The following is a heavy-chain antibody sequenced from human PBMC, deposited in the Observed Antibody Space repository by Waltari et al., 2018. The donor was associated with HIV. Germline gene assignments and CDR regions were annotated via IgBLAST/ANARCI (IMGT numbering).Heavy chain of an antibody. CDR1: GGSISSYY. CDR2: IYYSGST. Sequence: QVQLQESGPGLVKPSETLSLTCTVSGGSISSYYWSWIRPPPGKGLEWIGYIYYSGSTNYNPSLKSRVTISVDTSKNQFSLKLSSVTAADTAVYYCARQGAAPVHYGMDVWGQGTTVTVSS. CDR3: ARQGAAPVHYGMDV. J-gene: IGHJ6*02. V-gene: IGHV4-59*08. D-gene: IGHD6-6*01.